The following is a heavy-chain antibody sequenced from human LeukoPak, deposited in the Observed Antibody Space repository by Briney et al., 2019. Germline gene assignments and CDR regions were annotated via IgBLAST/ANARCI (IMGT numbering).Heavy chain of an antibody. CDR2: IYYSGST. J-gene: IGHJ4*02. CDR1: GGSISSSGYY. D-gene: IGHD3-22*01. Sequence: SETLSLTCTVSGGSISSSGYYWDWIRQPPGKGLQWIGSIYYSGSTYYNPSLKSRVIVSVDTSKNQFSLKLSSVTAADTAVYYCARQSYDSSGYYYFDYWGQGTLVTVSS. V-gene: IGHV4-39*01. CDR3: ARQSYDSSGYYYFDY.